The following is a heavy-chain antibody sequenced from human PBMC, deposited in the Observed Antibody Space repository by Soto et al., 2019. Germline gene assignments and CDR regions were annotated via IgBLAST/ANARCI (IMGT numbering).Heavy chain of an antibody. D-gene: IGHD6-13*01. Sequence: EVQLLESGGGLVQPGGSLRLSCAASGFTFSNYAMSWVRQAPGKGLEWVSTITSSGGGTYNGDSVKGRFTISRDNSKNTLSVQMNSLGADDTAVYYCAKGGSSWSYLDNWGQGTLVTVSS. CDR2: ITSSGGGT. J-gene: IGHJ4*02. V-gene: IGHV3-23*01. CDR1: GFTFSNYA. CDR3: AKGGSSWSYLDN.